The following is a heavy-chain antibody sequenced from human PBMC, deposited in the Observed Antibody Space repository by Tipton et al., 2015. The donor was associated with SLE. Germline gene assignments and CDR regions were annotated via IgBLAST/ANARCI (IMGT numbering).Heavy chain of an antibody. CDR1: GLTFSSFW. D-gene: IGHD2-21*01. V-gene: IGHV3-7*01. J-gene: IGHJ6*03. CDR2: INHAGSQK. CDR3: VREPYCGGDCYSEDRYYYYMDV. Sequence: GSLRLSCAASGLTFSSFWMSWVRQAPGKGLEWVANINHAGSQKYYVDSVKGRFSISRDNAENSLYLQMNSLRAEDTAVYYCVREPYCGGDCYSEDRYYYYMDVWGKGTTVTVSS.